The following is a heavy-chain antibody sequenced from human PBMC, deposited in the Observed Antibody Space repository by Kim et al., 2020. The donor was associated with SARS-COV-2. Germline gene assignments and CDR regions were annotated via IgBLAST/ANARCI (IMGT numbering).Heavy chain of an antibody. CDR3: AREVGVATIPYYYYGMDV. D-gene: IGHD5-12*01. CDR2: IKQDGSEK. J-gene: IGHJ6*02. Sequence: GGSLRLSCAASGFTFSSYWMSWVRQAPGKGLEWVANIKQDGSEKYYVDSVKGRFTISRDNAKNSLYLQMNSLRAEDTAVYYCAREVGVATIPYYYYGMDVWGQGTTVTVSS. V-gene: IGHV3-7*01. CDR1: GFTFSSYW.